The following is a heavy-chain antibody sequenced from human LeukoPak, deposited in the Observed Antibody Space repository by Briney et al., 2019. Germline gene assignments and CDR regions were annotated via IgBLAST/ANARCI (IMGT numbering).Heavy chain of an antibody. CDR3: ARDFYCSGGSCSDCFDP. CDR2: ASSHRDRP. Sequence: ASVKVSCKASGYTFSNYGISWVRQAPGQGLEWMGWASSHRDRPNYDKKFQGRVTMTADTSTKTVYMELRSLTSDDTAVYYCARDFYCSGGSCSDCFDPWGQGTLVTVSS. CDR1: GYTFSNYG. V-gene: IGHV1-18*01. J-gene: IGHJ5*02. D-gene: IGHD2-15*01.